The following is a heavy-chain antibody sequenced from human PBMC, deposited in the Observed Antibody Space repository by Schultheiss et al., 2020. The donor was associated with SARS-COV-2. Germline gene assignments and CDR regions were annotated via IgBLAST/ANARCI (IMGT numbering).Heavy chain of an antibody. J-gene: IGHJ3*02. CDR2: IVPLVGTP. CDR1: GGTFSDYA. CDR3: ARDGGYSYGSGAFDI. Sequence: SVKVSCKASGGTFSDYAINWVRQAPGQGLEWMGGIVPLVGTPFFAQKFQGRVTITADKSTSTAYMELSSLRSEDTAVYYCARDGGYSYGSGAFDIWGQGTMVTVSS. D-gene: IGHD5-18*01. V-gene: IGHV1-69*06.